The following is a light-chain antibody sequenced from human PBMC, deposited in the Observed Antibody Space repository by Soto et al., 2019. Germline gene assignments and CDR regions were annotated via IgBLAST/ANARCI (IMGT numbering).Light chain of an antibody. CDR2: GAS. CDR1: QSVSSN. CDR3: QQYNNWPPYT. V-gene: IGKV3-15*01. Sequence: ETVMTQSPATLSVSPGERVTLSCRASQSVSSNLAWYQQKPGQAPRLLISGASTRATDIPARFSGSGSGTEFTLTIGSLQSEDSAVYYCQQYNNWPPYTFGQGTKLGI. J-gene: IGKJ2*01.